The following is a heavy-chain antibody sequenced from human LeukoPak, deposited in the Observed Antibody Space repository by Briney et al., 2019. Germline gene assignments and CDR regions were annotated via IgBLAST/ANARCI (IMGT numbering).Heavy chain of an antibody. CDR3: AGDKWEPRYAFDL. CDR1: GGSISISNW. J-gene: IGHJ3*01. D-gene: IGHD1-26*01. Sequence: SGTLSLTCAVSGGSISISNWWSWIRQPPGKGREGIGEIYHSGSPNYKPSLKRRVTISVDKSKIQSSLKLSSVTAADTAVYYCAGDKWEPRYAFDLWGPGTMVPVSS. CDR2: IYHSGSP. V-gene: IGHV4-4*02.